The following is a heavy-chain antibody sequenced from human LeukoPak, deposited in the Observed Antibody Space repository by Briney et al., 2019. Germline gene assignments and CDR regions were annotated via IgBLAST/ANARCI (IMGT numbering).Heavy chain of an antibody. Sequence: GGSLRLSCAASGFTFSSYGMNWVRQAPGKGPEWVSSISSISTYTHYAGSVKGRFTISRDNAKNSLYLQMNSLRAEDTAVYYCTRTHIAQYDFWTASLWGQGTLVTVSS. CDR2: ISSISTYT. CDR1: GFTFSSYG. D-gene: IGHD3-3*01. J-gene: IGHJ4*02. V-gene: IGHV3-21*01. CDR3: TRTHIAQYDFWTASL.